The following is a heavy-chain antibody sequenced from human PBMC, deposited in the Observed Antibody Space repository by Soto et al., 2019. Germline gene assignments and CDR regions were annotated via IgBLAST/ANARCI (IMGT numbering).Heavy chain of an antibody. J-gene: IGHJ3*01. D-gene: IGHD3-22*01. CDR1: GFSLRTYW. Sequence: VPLVESGGDLVQPGGSLRLSCAASGFSLRTYWMNWVRQAPGKGLEWVANIKQDGSEKYYVDSVKGRFTISRDNAKNSLYLQMNSLRAEDTAVYYCATQNMYYYDSSGYYLMWGQGTMVTVSS. CDR2: IKQDGSEK. V-gene: IGHV3-7*03. CDR3: ATQNMYYYDSSGYYLM.